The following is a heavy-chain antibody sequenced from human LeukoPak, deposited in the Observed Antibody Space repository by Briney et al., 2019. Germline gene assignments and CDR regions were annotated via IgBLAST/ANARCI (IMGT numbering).Heavy chain of an antibody. CDR2: IYSGGST. J-gene: IGHJ6*02. CDR1: GFTVSSNY. D-gene: IGHD2-15*01. V-gene: IGHV3-66*01. Sequence: PGGSLRLSFAASGFTVSSNYMSWVRQAPGKGLEWVSVIYSGGSTYYADSVKGRFTISRDNSKNTLYLQMNSLRAEDTAVYYCATREGGYCSGGSCYPPGMDVWGQGTTVTVSS. CDR3: ATREGGYCSGGSCYPPGMDV.